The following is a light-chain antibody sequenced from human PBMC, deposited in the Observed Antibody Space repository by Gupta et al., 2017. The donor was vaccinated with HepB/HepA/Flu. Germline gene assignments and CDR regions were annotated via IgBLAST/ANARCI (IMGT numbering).Light chain of an antibody. CDR2: DVS. J-gene: IGLJ3*02. Sequence: QSALPQPASVSGSPGQSITISCTGTSSDVGGYDFVSWYQQHPGKAPKLMIFDVSNRPPGISNRFSGSKSGNTASLTISGLQAEDEADYFCTSYTSTSIRVFGGGTKLTVL. V-gene: IGLV2-14*03. CDR3: TSYTSTSIRV. CDR1: SSDVGGYDF.